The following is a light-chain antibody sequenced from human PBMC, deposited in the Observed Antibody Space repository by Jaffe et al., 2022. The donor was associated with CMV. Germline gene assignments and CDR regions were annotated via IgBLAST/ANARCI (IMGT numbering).Light chain of an antibody. CDR2: GNT. CDR3: QSYDSSLSGVV. Sequence: QSVLTQPPSVSGAPGQRVTISCTGLSSNTESIYDVHWYLQLEGTAPKLLIYGNTNRPSGVPNRFSGSRSGTSASLAITGLQAEDEADYYCQSYDSSLSGVVFGGGTKLTVL. J-gene: IGLJ2*01. V-gene: IGLV1-40*01. CDR1: SSNTESIYD.